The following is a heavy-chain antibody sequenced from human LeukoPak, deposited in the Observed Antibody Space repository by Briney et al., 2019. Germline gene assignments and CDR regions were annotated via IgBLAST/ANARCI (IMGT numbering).Heavy chain of an antibody. D-gene: IGHD3-22*01. CDR3: ARDRYYDSSGGEDYFDY. CDR2: IIPIFGTA. CDR1: GGTLSSYA. V-gene: IGHV1-69*05. Sequence: ASVKVSCKASGGTLSSYAISWVRQAPGQGLEWVGGIIPIFGTANYAQKFQGRVTITTDESTSTAYMELSSLRSEDTAVYYCARDRYYDSSGGEDYFDYWGQGTLVTVSS. J-gene: IGHJ4*02.